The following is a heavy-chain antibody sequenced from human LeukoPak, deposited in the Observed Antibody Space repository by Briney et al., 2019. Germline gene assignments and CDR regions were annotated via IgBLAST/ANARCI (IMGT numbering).Heavy chain of an antibody. D-gene: IGHD3-3*01. J-gene: IGHJ4*02. V-gene: IGHV3-21*04. CDR3: AKGVTIRPKYYFDY. CDR1: GFTFSSYS. CDR2: ISSSSSYI. Sequence: GGSLRLSCAASGFTFSSYSMNWVRQAPGKGLEWVSSISSSSSYIYYADSVKGRFTISRDNSKNTLYLQMNSLRAEDTAVYYSAKGVTIRPKYYFDYWGQGTLVTVSS.